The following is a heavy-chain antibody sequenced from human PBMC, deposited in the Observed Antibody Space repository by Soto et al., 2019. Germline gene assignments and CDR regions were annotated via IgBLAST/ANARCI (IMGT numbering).Heavy chain of an antibody. J-gene: IGHJ4*02. D-gene: IGHD6-13*01. CDR2: ISFDGGSK. CDR3: ARGWAGYGSSWHYFDY. V-gene: IGHV3-30-3*01. CDR1: GFTFSGHS. Sequence: QVQLVESGGGVVQPGRSLRLSCVASGFTFSGHSMHWVRQAPGKGLEWVAVISFDGGSKYHADSVKGRFTISRDNSKNTLHLQMNTLRAEDTAVYHCARGWAGYGSSWHYFDYWGQGTLVTVSS.